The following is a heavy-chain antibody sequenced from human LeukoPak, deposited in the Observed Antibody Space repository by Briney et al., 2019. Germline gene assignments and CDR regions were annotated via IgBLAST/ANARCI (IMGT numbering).Heavy chain of an antibody. J-gene: IGHJ4*02. Sequence: GGSLRLSCAASGFTFSSSAMSWVRQAPGKGLEWVSAITDSGDSTYYADSVKGRFTISRDNSKNALYLQMSSLRAEDTAVYYCAKLGTDCSSTSCYRRSFDYWGQGTLVTVSS. CDR1: GFTFSSSA. V-gene: IGHV3-23*01. CDR3: AKLGTDCSSTSCYRRSFDY. CDR2: ITDSGDST. D-gene: IGHD2-2*02.